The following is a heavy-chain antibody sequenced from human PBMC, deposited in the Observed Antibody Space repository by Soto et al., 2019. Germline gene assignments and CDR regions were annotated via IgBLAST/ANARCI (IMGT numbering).Heavy chain of an antibody. CDR3: ERGAGGVLRFLEWLYVFDY. J-gene: IGHJ4*02. Sequence: GGSLRLSCAASGFTFSSYDMHWVRQATGKGLEWVSAIGTAGDTYYPGSVKGRFTISRENAKNSLYLQMNSLRAEDTAVYYCERGAGGVLRFLEWLYVFDYWGQGTLVTVSS. D-gene: IGHD3-3*01. CDR1: GFTFSSYD. V-gene: IGHV3-13*01. CDR2: IGTAGDT.